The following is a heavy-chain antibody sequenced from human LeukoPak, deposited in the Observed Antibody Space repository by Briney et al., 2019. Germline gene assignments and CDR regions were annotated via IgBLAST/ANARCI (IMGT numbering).Heavy chain of an antibody. D-gene: IGHD3-9*01. Sequence: PSDTLSLICALCGGPFSGHYWRGMRHPTGKGRESRGEINHSGSTNYNPSLRSRVTIPVDTSKCQFSLQLSSVTAADSAIYNCGKTDIYFNPIYYWGPEALVTVSP. CDR1: GGPFSGHY. V-gene: IGHV4-34*01. CDR2: INHSGST. CDR3: GKTDIYFNPIYY. J-gene: IGHJ4*02.